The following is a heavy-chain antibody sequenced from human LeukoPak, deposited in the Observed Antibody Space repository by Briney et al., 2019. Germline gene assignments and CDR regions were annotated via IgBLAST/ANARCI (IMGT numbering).Heavy chain of an antibody. CDR3: ARDPLFYDSSGYLLADDAFDI. CDR1: SGSISSGDYF. J-gene: IGHJ3*02. CDR2: IYYSGST. V-gene: IGHV4-30-4*01. Sequence: SETLSLTCTVSSGSISSGDYFWSWIRQPPGKGLEWIGYIYYSGSTYYNPSLKSRVTISVDTSKNQFSLKLSSVTAADTAVYYCARDPLFYDSSGYLLADDAFDIWGQGTMVTVSS. D-gene: IGHD3-22*01.